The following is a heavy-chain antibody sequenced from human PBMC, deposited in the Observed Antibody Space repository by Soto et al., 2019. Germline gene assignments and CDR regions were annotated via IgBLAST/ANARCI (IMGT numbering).Heavy chain of an antibody. CDR3: ARDSHDILTGYYSGFHWFDP. D-gene: IGHD3-9*01. V-gene: IGHV3-66*01. J-gene: IGHJ5*02. CDR1: RFTVRSNY. Sequence: PGGSLRLSCASSRFTVRSNYMSWVRQAPGKGLEWVSVIYSGGSTYYADSVKGRFTISRDNSKNTLYLQMNSLRAEDTAVYYCARDSHDILTGYYSGFHWFDPCGQGTLVTVSS. CDR2: IYSGGST.